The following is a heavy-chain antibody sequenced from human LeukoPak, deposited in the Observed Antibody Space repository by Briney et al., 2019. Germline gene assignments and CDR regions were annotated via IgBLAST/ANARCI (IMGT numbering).Heavy chain of an antibody. CDR2: IIPIFGTA. J-gene: IGHJ4*02. V-gene: IGHV1-69*13. CDR3: ARVRSTVSPAFDY. D-gene: IGHD4-17*01. Sequence: SVKVSCKASGGTFSSYAISWVRQAPGQGLEWMGGIIPIFGTANYAQKFQGRVTITADESTSTAYVELSSLRSEDTAVYYCARVRSTVSPAFDYWGQGTLVTVTS. CDR1: GGTFSSYA.